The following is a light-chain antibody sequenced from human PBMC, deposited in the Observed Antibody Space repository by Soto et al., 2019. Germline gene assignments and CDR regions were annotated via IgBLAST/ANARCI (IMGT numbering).Light chain of an antibody. CDR2: GVS. CDR3: SSYTSTYIWV. Sequence: QSALTQPASVSGSPGQSITISCTGTSSDIGSHNFVSWHQQHPGKAPKLIIYGVSNRPSGVSNRFSGSKSGNTASLTISGLQDADEADYYCSSYTSTYIWVFGGGTKLTVL. J-gene: IGLJ3*02. V-gene: IGLV2-14*01. CDR1: SSDIGSHNF.